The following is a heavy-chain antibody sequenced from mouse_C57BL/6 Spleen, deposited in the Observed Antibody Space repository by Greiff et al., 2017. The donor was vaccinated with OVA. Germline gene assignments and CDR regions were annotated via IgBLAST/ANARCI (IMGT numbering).Heavy chain of an antibody. Sequence: VQLQQPGAELVKPGASVKMSCKASGYTFTSYWITWVKQRPGQGLECIGDIYPGSGSPNYNEKFKSKATLTVDTSSSTAYMQLSSLTSEDSAVYYCARVDYSGSSYEGYFDVWGTGTTVTVSS. CDR2: IYPGSGSP. D-gene: IGHD1-1*01. V-gene: IGHV1-55*01. CDR3: ARVDYSGSSYEGYFDV. J-gene: IGHJ1*03. CDR1: GYTFTSYW.